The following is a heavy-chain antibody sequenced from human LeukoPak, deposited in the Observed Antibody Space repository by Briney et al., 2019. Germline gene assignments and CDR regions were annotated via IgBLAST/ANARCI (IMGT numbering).Heavy chain of an antibody. J-gene: IGHJ3*02. CDR2: TRNKANSYTT. CDR3: ARGGTDYYDSSGYLTRDAFDI. D-gene: IGHD3-22*01. CDR1: GFTFSDHY. V-gene: IGHV3-72*01. Sequence: GGSLRLSCAASGFTFSDHYMDWVRQAPGKGLEWVGRTRNKANSYTTEYAASVKGRFTISRDDSKNSLYLQMNSLKTEDTAAYYCARGGTDYYDSSGYLTRDAFDIWGQGTMVTVSS.